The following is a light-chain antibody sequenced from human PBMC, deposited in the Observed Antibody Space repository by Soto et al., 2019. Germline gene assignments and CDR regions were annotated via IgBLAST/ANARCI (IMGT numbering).Light chain of an antibody. CDR2: EVN. CDR3: CSFTSSNTHV. V-gene: IGLV2-23*02. J-gene: IGLJ1*01. CDR1: SSDFGNYNL. Sequence: QSALTQPASVSGSPGQSITISCTGTSSDFGNYNLVSWYQQHPGKVPKLILFEVNKRPSGVSGRFSGSKSGNTASLTISGLQAEDEADYYCCSFTSSNTHVFGPGTQVTVL.